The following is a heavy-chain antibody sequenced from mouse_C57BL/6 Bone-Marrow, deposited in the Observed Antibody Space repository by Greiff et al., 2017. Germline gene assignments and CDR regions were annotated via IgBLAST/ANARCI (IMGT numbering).Heavy chain of an antibody. CDR1: GYTFTDYN. Sequence: EVQLQESGPELVKPGASVKIPCKASGYTFTDYNMDWVKQSHGKSLEWIGDINPNNGGTIYNQKFKGKATLTVDKSSSTAYMELRCLTSEDTAVYYCAREGSTTVVAVLYWYFDVWGTGTTVTVSS. V-gene: IGHV1-18*01. CDR3: AREGSTTVVAVLYWYFDV. D-gene: IGHD1-1*01. J-gene: IGHJ1*03. CDR2: INPNNGGT.